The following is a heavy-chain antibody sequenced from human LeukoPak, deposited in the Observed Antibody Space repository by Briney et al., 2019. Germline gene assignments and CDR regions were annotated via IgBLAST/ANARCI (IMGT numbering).Heavy chain of an antibody. Sequence: GGSLRLSCAASGFTFSSYGMHWVRQAPGKGLEWVAVISYDGSNKYYADSVKGRFTISRDNSKNTLYLQMNSLRAEDTAVYYCAKDSDILTQSPFDYWGQGTLVTVSS. CDR1: GFTFSSYG. V-gene: IGHV3-30*18. D-gene: IGHD3-9*01. CDR2: ISYDGSNK. J-gene: IGHJ4*02. CDR3: AKDSDILTQSPFDY.